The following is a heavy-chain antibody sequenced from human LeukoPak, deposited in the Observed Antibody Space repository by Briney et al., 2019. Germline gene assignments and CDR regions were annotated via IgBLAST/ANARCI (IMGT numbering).Heavy chain of an antibody. CDR1: GFTFSDSW. D-gene: IGHD3-16*01. CDR2: MNQDGSAK. CDR3: ATYTHWVAGDV. J-gene: IGHJ6*02. Sequence: GGSLRLSCAASGFTFSDSWMSWVRQAPGKGLEWVANMNQDGSAKDYVDSVRGRFTISRDNARNSLYLQMSSLRAEDTAVYYCATYTHWVAGDVWGQGTTVTVSS. V-gene: IGHV3-7*01.